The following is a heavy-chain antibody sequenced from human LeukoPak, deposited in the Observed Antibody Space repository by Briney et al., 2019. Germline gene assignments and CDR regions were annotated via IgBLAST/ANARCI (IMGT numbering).Heavy chain of an antibody. J-gene: IGHJ4*02. CDR3: AKDTIFGVVIILFDY. CDR1: GFTFSSYA. D-gene: IGHD3-3*01. CDR2: ISGSGGST. V-gene: IGHV3-23*01. Sequence: GSLRLSCAASGFTFSSYAMSWVRQAPGKGLEGVSAISGSGGSTYYADSVKGRFTISRENYKNTLYLQMNSLRAEDTAVYYCAKDTIFGVVIILFDYWGQGTLVTVSS.